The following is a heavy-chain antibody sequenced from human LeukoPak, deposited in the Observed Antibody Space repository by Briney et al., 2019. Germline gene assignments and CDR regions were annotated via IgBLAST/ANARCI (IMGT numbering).Heavy chain of an antibody. Sequence: GGSLTLSRAASGFTFRSYAMSWVRPVPVRGLEWVSTISGGDGRTWYADSVRGRFTISRDNTKNTLYLQMNSLRAEDTAVYYCAGHLAAPAASPYFDYWGQGTLVTVSS. D-gene: IGHD2-2*01. CDR3: AGHLAAPAASPYFDY. J-gene: IGHJ4*02. CDR1: GFTFRSYA. CDR2: ISGGDGRT. V-gene: IGHV3-23*01.